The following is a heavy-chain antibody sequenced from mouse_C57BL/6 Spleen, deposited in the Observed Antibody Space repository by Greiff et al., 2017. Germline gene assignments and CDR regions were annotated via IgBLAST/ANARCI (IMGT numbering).Heavy chain of an antibody. D-gene: IGHD1-1*01. J-gene: IGHJ4*01. CDR3: ARGKYYGCSPLAMDY. CDR1: GYSFTDYN. V-gene: IGHV1-39*01. Sequence: EVQLQQSGPELVKPGASVKISCKASGYSFTDYNMNWVKQSHGKSLEWIGVINPNYGTTSYNQKFKGKATLTVDQSSSTAYMQLNSLTSEDSAVYDGARGKYYGCSPLAMDYWGQGTPVTVSS. CDR2: INPNYGTT.